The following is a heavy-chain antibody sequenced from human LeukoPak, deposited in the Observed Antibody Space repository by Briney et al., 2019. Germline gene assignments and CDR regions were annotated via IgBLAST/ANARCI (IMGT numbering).Heavy chain of an antibody. V-gene: IGHV1-69*05. CDR3: AREGRYCSGGSCLNWFDP. Sequence: EASVKVSCKASGGTFSSYAISWVRQAPGQGLEWMGRIIPIFGTANYAQKFEGRVTITTDESTSTAYMELSSLRSEVTAVYYCAREGRYCSGGSCLNWFDPWGQGTLVTVSS. D-gene: IGHD2-15*01. J-gene: IGHJ5*02. CDR1: GGTFSSYA. CDR2: IIPIFGTA.